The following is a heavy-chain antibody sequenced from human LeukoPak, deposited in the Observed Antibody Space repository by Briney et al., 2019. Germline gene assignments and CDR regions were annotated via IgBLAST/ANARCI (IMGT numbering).Heavy chain of an antibody. CDR3: ARDSTVVTRSGFDY. J-gene: IGHJ4*02. Sequence: PSETLSLTCAVYGGSFSGYYRSWIRQPPGKGLEWIGEINHSGSTNYNPSLKSRVTISVDTSKNQFCLRLYSVTAADTAVYYCARDSTVVTRSGFDYWGQGTLVTVSS. V-gene: IGHV4-34*01. D-gene: IGHD4-23*01. CDR1: GGSFSGYY. CDR2: INHSGST.